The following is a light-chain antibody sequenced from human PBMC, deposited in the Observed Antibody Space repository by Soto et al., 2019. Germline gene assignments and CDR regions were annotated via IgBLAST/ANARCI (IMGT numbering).Light chain of an antibody. Sequence: NFMLTQPPSVSGSPGKPVIISCTRSSGSIASNYVQWYQQRPGSSPTTVIYEDNQRPSGVPYRFSGGIDSSYNSASLTISGLETEDAADYYCQSYDATTQVFGGGTKLTVL. CDR2: EDN. J-gene: IGLJ3*02. CDR3: QSYDATTQV. V-gene: IGLV6-57*01. CDR1: SGSIASNY.